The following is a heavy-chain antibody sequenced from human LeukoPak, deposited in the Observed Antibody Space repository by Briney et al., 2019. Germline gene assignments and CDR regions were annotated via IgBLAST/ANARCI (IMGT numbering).Heavy chain of an antibody. CDR1: GDSVSSNSAT. CDR2: TYYRSKWLN. J-gene: IGHJ5*02. V-gene: IGHV6-1*01. D-gene: IGHD3-10*01. CDR3: ARKGGRYYGSGSYSSNWFDP. Sequence: SQTLSLTCAISGDSVSSNSATWNWIRQSPSRGFEWLGRTYYRSKWLNDYAVSVKSRISVNPDTSRNQFSLKLSSVTAADTAVYYCARKGGRYYGSGSYSSNWFDPWGQGTLVTVSS.